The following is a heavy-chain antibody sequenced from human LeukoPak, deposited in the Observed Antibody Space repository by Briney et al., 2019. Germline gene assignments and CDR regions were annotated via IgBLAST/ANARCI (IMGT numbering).Heavy chain of an antibody. CDR1: EFSFSIYG. CDR3: AKDSYGDYPTSFDY. Sequence: GGSLRLSCSTSEFSFSIYGMSWVRQAPGKGLEWVSAISGSGGSIYYADSVKGRFTISRDNSKNTLYLQMNSLRAEDTAVHYCAKDSYGDYPTSFDYWGQGTLVTVSS. V-gene: IGHV3-23*01. D-gene: IGHD4-17*01. CDR2: ISGSGGSI. J-gene: IGHJ4*02.